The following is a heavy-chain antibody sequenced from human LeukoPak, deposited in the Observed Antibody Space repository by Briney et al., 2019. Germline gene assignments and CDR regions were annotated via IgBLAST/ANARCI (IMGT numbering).Heavy chain of an antibody. V-gene: IGHV5-51*01. Sequence: GESLKISCKGSGYTFTSYWIAWVRQMPGKGLEWMGIIYPADSDTRYSPSFQGQVTISADKSISTAYLQWSSLKASDTAMYYCARLSYDSSDFHYMDVWGKGTTVTISS. CDR1: GYTFTSYW. CDR3: ARLSYDSSDFHYMDV. D-gene: IGHD3-22*01. CDR2: IYPADSDT. J-gene: IGHJ6*03.